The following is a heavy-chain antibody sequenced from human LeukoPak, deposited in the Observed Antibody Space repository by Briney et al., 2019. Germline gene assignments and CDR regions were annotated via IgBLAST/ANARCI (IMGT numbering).Heavy chain of an antibody. Sequence: TSETLSLTCAVYGGSFSGYYWSWIRQPPGKGLEWIGQISRRGNTNYNPSLKSRVTISVDTSKNQLSLKLSIVTAADTALYYCARHGEYYFDYWGQGTLVTVSS. V-gene: IGHV4-34*01. D-gene: IGHD3-10*01. CDR1: GGSFSGYY. J-gene: IGHJ4*02. CDR2: ISRRGNT. CDR3: ARHGEYYFDY.